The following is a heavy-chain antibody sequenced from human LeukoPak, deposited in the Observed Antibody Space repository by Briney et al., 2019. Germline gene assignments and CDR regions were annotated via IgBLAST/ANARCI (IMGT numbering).Heavy chain of an antibody. Sequence: SETLSPVCAVSVDPITNVIAYWAWIRQPPGEGLEWMGPISYSGNTYYNPSFKSRIAISVDTSKSHFSLNLASVTAADTTIFYCARHQGSQFSSGYYVDIWGPGTRVTVSS. V-gene: IGHV4-39*01. CDR1: VDPITNVIAY. D-gene: IGHD3-3*01. J-gene: IGHJ4*02. CDR2: ISYSGNT. CDR3: ARHQGSQFSSGYYVDI.